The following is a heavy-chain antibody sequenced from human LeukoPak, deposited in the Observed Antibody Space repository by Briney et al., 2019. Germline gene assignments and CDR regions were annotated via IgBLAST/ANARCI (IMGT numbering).Heavy chain of an antibody. D-gene: IGHD2-2*01. CDR2: IKEDGSDK. J-gene: IGHJ5*02. Sequence: GGSLRLSCAASGFTSSSFWMSWVRQAPGKGLEWVANIKEDGSDKYYVDSVKGRFTIYRDNAKNSLYLQMNSLNTEDTAVYYCARSGVVVPSAPVRFDPWGQGTLVTVSS. CDR3: ARSGVVVPSAPVRFDP. CDR1: GFTSSSFW. V-gene: IGHV3-7*01.